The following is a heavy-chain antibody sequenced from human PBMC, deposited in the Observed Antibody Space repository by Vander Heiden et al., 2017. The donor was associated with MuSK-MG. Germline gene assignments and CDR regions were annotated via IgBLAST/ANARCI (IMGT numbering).Heavy chain of an antibody. CDR2: IIPIRGIA. CDR1: GGTFSSYT. CDR3: AGDAELMVYTNLDY. J-gene: IGHJ4*02. D-gene: IGHD2-8*01. V-gene: IGHV1-69*08. Sequence: QVQLVQSGAEVKKPGSSVKVSCKASGGTFSSYTISWVRQAPGQGLEWMGRIIPIRGIANYAQKFQGRVTITADKSTSTAYMELSSLRSEDTAVYYCAGDAELMVYTNLDYWGQGTLGTVSS.